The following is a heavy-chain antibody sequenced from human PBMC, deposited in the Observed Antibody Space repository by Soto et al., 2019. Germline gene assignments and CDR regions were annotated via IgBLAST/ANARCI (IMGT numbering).Heavy chain of an antibody. J-gene: IGHJ4*02. D-gene: IGHD6-19*01. Sequence: PSETLSLTCTVSGGSISSSSYYWGWIRQPPGKGLEWIGSIYYSGSTYYNPSLKSRVTISVDTSKNQFSLKLSSVTAADTAVYYCAGSYSSGWSYYFDYWGRGTLVTSPQ. CDR2: IYYSGST. CDR3: AGSYSSGWSYYFDY. V-gene: IGHV4-39*01. CDR1: GGSISSSSYY.